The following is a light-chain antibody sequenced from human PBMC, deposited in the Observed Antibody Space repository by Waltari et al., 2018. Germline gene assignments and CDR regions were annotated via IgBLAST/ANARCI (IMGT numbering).Light chain of an antibody. CDR1: SSDVGGYNY. J-gene: IGLJ1*01. CDR3: SSYTSSSTLYV. CDR2: DVS. V-gene: IGLV2-14*03. Sequence: QSALTQPASVSGSPGQSITISCTGTSSDVGGYNYVSWYQQHPGKDPKLMIYDVSNRPSGVSNRVSGSKSGNTASLTISGLQAEDEADYYCSSYTSSSTLYVFGTGTKVTVL.